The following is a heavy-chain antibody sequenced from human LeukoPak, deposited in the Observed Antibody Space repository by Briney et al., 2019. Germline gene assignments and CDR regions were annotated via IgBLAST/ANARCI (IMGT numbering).Heavy chain of an antibody. D-gene: IGHD4-17*01. CDR1: GFTFGDYA. CDR2: IRSKAYGGTT. CDR3: TRVAWDDYGDYVED. Sequence: PGRSLRLSCIASGFTFGDYAMSWVRQAPGKGLEWLGFIRSKAYGGTTEYAASVKGRFTISRDDSKSIAYLQMNSLKTEDTAVYYCTRVAWDDYGDYVEDWGQGTLVTVSS. J-gene: IGHJ4*02. V-gene: IGHV3-49*04.